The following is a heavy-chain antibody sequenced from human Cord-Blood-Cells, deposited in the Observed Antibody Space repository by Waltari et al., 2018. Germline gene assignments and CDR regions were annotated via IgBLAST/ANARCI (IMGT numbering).Heavy chain of an antibody. D-gene: IGHD3-22*01. V-gene: IGHV1-69*06. CDR3: ARLSREYYYDSSGYETFDY. J-gene: IGHJ4*02. CDR1: GGTFSSYA. Sequence: QVQLVQSGAEVKKPGSSVKVSCKASGGTFSSYAISWVRQAPGQGLEWMGGIIPIFSTANYAQKFQGRVTITADKSTSTAYMELSSLRSEDTAVYYWARLSREYYYDSSGYETFDYWGQGTLVTVSS. CDR2: IIPIFSTA.